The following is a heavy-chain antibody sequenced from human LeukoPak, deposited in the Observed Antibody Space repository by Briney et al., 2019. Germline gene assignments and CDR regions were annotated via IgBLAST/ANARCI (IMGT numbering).Heavy chain of an antibody. CDR1: GGSVNSGSYY. D-gene: IGHD1-1*01. J-gene: IGHJ5*02. CDR3: ARRLTRYDCFDP. Sequence: SETLSLTCTVSGGSVNSGSYYWSWIRQPPGKGLEWIGYIYYSGSTNYNPSLKSRVTISVDTSKNQFSLHLNSVTPEDTAVYYCARRLTRYDCFDPWGQGILVTVSS. V-gene: IGHV4-61*01. CDR2: IYYSGST.